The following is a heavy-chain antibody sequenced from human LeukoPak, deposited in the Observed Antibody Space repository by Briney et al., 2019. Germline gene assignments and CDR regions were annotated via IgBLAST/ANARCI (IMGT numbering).Heavy chain of an antibody. V-gene: IGHV4-61*02. J-gene: IGHJ5*02. CDR1: GRILSSSDYY. D-gene: IGHD5-12*01. CDR3: ARVPVGYGGWFDP. CDR2: IYTSGST. Sequence: SETLSLTCSVSGRILSSSDYYWSWIRQPAGKGLEWIGRIYTSGSTNYNPSLKSRVTISVDTSKNQFSLKLSSVTAADTAVYYCARVPVGYGGWFDPWGQGTLVTVSS.